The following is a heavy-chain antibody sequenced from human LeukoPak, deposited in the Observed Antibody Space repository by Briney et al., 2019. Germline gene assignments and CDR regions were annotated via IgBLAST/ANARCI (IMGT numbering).Heavy chain of an antibody. CDR3: ARASGSSAVPFDY. V-gene: IGHV1-2*02. D-gene: IGHD3-10*01. J-gene: IGHJ4*02. CDR1: GYTFTGYY. Sequence: ASVKVSCKASGYTFTGYYMHWVRQAPGQGLEWMGWINPNSGGTNYAQKFQGRVTMTRDTSISTAYMELSRLRSDDTAAYYCARASGSSAVPFDYWGQGTLVTVSS. CDR2: INPNSGGT.